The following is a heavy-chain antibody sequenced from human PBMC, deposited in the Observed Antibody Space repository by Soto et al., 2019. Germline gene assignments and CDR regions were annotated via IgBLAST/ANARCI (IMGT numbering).Heavy chain of an antibody. V-gene: IGHV3-21*06. J-gene: IGHJ4*02. CDR1: GFTFGDYN. Sequence: EVQLVESGGGLVKPGGSLRLSCAASGFTFGDYNMNWVRQAPGKGLEWVSSISYSETNTHYAESVKGRFTISRDNAKNSLFLQMNSLRAEDTAVYYCARGDSHSCFQPFDYWGQGTLVTVSS. CDR3: ARGDSHSCFQPFDY. CDR2: ISYSETNT. D-gene: IGHD2-2*01.